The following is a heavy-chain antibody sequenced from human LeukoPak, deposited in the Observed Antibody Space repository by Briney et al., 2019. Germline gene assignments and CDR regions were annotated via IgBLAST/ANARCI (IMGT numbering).Heavy chain of an antibody. J-gene: IGHJ3*01. Sequence: GGSLRLSCAASGFTFSSYSMNWVRQAPGKGLEWVSVIYSGGTTYYADSVKGRFTISRDNAKNSLYLQINSLRAEDTAVYYCARSSYSSSSSVWGQGTMVTVSS. CDR1: GFTFSSYS. V-gene: IGHV3-53*01. D-gene: IGHD6-6*01. CDR3: ARSSYSSSSSV. CDR2: IYSGGTT.